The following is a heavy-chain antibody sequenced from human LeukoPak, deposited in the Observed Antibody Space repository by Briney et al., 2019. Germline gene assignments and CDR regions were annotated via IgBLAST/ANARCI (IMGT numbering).Heavy chain of an antibody. Sequence: GGSLRLSCAASGFTFISYSMNWVRQAPGKGLEWVSSISGSSSYIYYADSVKGRFTISRDNAKNSLYLQMNSLRAEDTDVYYCARADVEMATVHFDYWGQGTLVTVSS. V-gene: IGHV3-21*01. CDR3: ARADVEMATVHFDY. CDR1: GFTFISYS. D-gene: IGHD5-24*01. CDR2: ISGSSSYI. J-gene: IGHJ4*02.